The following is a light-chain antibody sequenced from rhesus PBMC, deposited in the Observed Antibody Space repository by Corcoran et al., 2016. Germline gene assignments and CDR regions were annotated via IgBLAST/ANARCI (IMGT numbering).Light chain of an antibody. J-gene: IGLJ1*01. CDR3: CSYAGSYTYI. CDR1: SSDIGGYNY. V-gene: IGLV2-32*01. CDR2: EVN. Sequence: QAALTQPRSVSGSPGQSVTISCTGTSSDIGGYNYVSWNQQHPGTAPKLMIYEVNKRPSGVSDRFSGSKSGNTASLTISGLQAEDEADYYCCSYAGSYTYIFGAGTRLTVL.